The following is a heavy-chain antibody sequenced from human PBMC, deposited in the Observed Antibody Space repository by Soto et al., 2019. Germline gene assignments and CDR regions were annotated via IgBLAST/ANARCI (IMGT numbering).Heavy chain of an antibody. Sequence: PSETLSLTCTVSGGSISSYYWSWIRQPPGKGLEWIGYIYYSGSTNYNPSLKSRVTISVDTSKNQFSLKLSSVTAADTAVYYCARACITMVRGVNGLYYYYYYGMDVWGQGTTVTVSS. CDR2: IYYSGST. J-gene: IGHJ6*02. CDR3: ARACITMVRGVNGLYYYYYYGMDV. V-gene: IGHV4-59*12. CDR1: GGSISSYY. D-gene: IGHD3-10*01.